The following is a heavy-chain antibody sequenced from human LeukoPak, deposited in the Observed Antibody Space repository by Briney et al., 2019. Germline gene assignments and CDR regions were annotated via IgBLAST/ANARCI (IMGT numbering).Heavy chain of an antibody. Sequence: ASVKVSCKASGYTLTSYGISWVRQAPGQGLEWMGLISAYNGNTNYAQKLQGRVTMTTDTSTSTAYMELRSLRSDDTAVYYCAGDKYYGSGSYGWKLVSDAFDIWGQGTMVTVSS. D-gene: IGHD3-10*01. CDR1: GYTLTSYG. J-gene: IGHJ3*02. V-gene: IGHV1-18*01. CDR3: AGDKYYGSGSYGWKLVSDAFDI. CDR2: ISAYNGNT.